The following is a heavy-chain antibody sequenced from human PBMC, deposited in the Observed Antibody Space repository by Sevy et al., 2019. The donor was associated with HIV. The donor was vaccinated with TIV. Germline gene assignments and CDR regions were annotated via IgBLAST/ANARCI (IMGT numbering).Heavy chain of an antibody. Sequence: GGSLRLSCAASGFTFSSYWMSWVRQAPGKGLEWVANIKQDGSEKYYVDSVKGRFTISRDNAKNSLYLQMNSLRAEDTAVYYCAREGVDIVATTSGFDYWGQGTLVTVSS. D-gene: IGHD5-12*01. J-gene: IGHJ4*02. CDR1: GFTFSSYW. CDR2: IKQDGSEK. CDR3: AREGVDIVATTSGFDY. V-gene: IGHV3-7*03.